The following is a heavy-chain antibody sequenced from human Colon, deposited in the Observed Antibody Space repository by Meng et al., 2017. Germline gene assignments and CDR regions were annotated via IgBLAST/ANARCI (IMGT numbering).Heavy chain of an antibody. Sequence: SETLSLTCTVSGGSISSGSYYFSWIRQPAGNGLEWIGRIYTSGSTNYNPSLKSRVTISVDTSKNQFSLKLSSVTAADTAVYYCARAALRDGYNYYSAGDFDYWGQGTLVTVSS. J-gene: IGHJ4*02. CDR3: ARAALRDGYNYYSAGDFDY. V-gene: IGHV4-61*02. D-gene: IGHD5-24*01. CDR1: GGSISSGSYY. CDR2: IYTSGST.